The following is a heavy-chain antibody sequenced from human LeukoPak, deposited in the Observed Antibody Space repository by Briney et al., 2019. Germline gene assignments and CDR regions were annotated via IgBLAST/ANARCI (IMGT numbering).Heavy chain of an antibody. Sequence: PGGSLRLSCAASGFTFSSHAMSWVRQAPGKGLEWVSAISGSGATTYYADSVKGRFTTSRDNSKNTLYLQMNSLRAEDTAVYYCAKVDPYYYDSSGYSDDSWGQGTLVTVSS. V-gene: IGHV3-23*01. D-gene: IGHD3-22*01. J-gene: IGHJ4*02. CDR3: AKVDPYYYDSSGYSDDS. CDR2: ISGSGATT. CDR1: GFTFSSHA.